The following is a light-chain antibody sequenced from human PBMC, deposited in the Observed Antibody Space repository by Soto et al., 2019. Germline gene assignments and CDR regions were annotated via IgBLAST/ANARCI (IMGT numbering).Light chain of an antibody. CDR3: QHYNSYPWT. Sequence: DIQLTQSPSTLSASVGDRVTITCRASHSITNWLAWYQQKPGKAPNLLIYKASSLESGVPSRFSGSGSGTEFTLTISSLQPDDFETYYCQHYNSYPWTFGQGTKVEIK. J-gene: IGKJ1*01. V-gene: IGKV1-5*03. CDR1: HSITNW. CDR2: KAS.